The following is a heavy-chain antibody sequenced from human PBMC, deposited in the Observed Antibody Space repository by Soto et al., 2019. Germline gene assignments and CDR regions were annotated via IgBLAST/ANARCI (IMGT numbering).Heavy chain of an antibody. CDR3: ARVWGGAFDF. Sequence: SETLSLTCTVSGGSISNYYWSWIRQPPGKGLQWIGYIFSSGSTNYNPSLKSRVTISVDTSKNQFSLNLSSVTAADTAVYYCARVWGGAFDFWGQGTMVTVSS. D-gene: IGHD3-10*01. CDR2: IFSSGST. CDR1: GGSISNYY. J-gene: IGHJ3*01. V-gene: IGHV4-59*01.